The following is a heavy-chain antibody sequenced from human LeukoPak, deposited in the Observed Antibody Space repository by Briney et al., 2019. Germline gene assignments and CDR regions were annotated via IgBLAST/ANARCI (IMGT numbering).Heavy chain of an antibody. Sequence: SETLSLTCTVSGGSISTSNYYWGWIRQPPGKGLEWIGNIFYSGSTYYSPSLRSRVTISLDTSRNQFSLKLSSVTAADTAVYYCATSITRTTYAFDIWGQGTMVTVSS. CDR2: IFYSGST. D-gene: IGHD1-7*01. J-gene: IGHJ3*02. CDR1: GGSISTSNYY. V-gene: IGHV4-39*07. CDR3: ATSITRTTYAFDI.